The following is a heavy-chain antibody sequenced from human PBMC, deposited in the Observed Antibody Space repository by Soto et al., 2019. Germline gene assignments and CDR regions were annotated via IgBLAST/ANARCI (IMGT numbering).Heavy chain of an antibody. Sequence: EVQLLESGGGLVQPGGSLRLSCAASGFTFSSYAMSWVRQAPGKGLEWVSAISGSGGSTYYADSVKGPFTISRDNSKNTLYLQMNSLRAEDTAVYYCAKVPYSASSGRTLDYWGQGTLVTVSS. CDR3: AKVPYSASSGRTLDY. J-gene: IGHJ4*02. D-gene: IGHD3-22*01. CDR1: GFTFSSYA. CDR2: ISGSGGST. V-gene: IGHV3-23*01.